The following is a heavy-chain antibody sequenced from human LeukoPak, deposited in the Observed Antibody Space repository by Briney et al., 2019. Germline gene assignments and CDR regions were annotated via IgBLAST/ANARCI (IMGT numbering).Heavy chain of an antibody. Sequence: PGGSLRLSCAASGFTFSDYYMSWIRQAPGKGLEWLSYINPTSGYTPYADSVRGRFTISRDNAKNSLYLQMNSLRAEDTAVYYCARRRRGKSGFDPWGQGTLVTVSS. V-gene: IGHV3-11*03. CDR1: GFTFSDYY. CDR3: ARRRRGKSGFDP. D-gene: IGHD3-16*01. CDR2: INPTSGYT. J-gene: IGHJ5*02.